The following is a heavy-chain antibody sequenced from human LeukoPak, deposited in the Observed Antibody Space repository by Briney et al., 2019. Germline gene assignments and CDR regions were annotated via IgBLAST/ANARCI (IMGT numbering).Heavy chain of an antibody. V-gene: IGHV3-9*01. J-gene: IGHJ6*02. CDR1: GFTFDDYA. CDR3: AKEHIAAAGTVDYYYYGMDV. CDR2: ISWNSGSI. D-gene: IGHD6-13*01. Sequence: GGSLGLSCAASGFTFDDYAMHWVRQAPGKGLEWVSGISWNSGSIGYADSVKGRFTISRDNAKNSLYLQTNSLRAEDTALYYCAKEHIAAAGTVDYYYYGMDVWGQGTTVTVSS.